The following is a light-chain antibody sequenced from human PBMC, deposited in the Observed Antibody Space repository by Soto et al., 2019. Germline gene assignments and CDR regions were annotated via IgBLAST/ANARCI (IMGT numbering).Light chain of an antibody. Sequence: EIVMTQSPATLSVSPGGSATLSCRASQHVSSNFAWYRQKPGQAPTRLIYRASTRATGIPARFSGSGSGTEFTLPISSLQSEDFAVYYCQQYNNWPYTFGQGTKLEIK. CDR2: RAS. J-gene: IGKJ2*01. CDR1: QHVSSN. CDR3: QQYNNWPYT. V-gene: IGKV3-15*01.